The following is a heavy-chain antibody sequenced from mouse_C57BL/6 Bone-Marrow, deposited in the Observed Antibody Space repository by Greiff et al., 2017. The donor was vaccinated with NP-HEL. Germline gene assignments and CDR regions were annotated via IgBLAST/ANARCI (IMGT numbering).Heavy chain of an antibody. Sequence: VHVKQSGAELVKPGASVKLSCTASGFNIKDYYMHWVKQRTEQGLEWIGRIDPEDGETKYAPKFQGKATITADTSSNTAYLQLSSLTSEDTAVYYCAKGLRESWFAYWGQGTLVTVSA. J-gene: IGHJ3*01. CDR1: GFNIKDYY. CDR3: AKGLRESWFAY. V-gene: IGHV14-2*01. D-gene: IGHD1-1*01. CDR2: IDPEDGET.